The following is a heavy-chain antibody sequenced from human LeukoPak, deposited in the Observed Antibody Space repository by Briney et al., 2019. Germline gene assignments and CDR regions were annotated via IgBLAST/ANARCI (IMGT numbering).Heavy chain of an antibody. CDR2: IYYSGST. V-gene: IGHV4-39*01. CDR1: GGSISSSSYY. CDR3: ARRRRYDYVWGSHDY. J-gene: IGHJ4*02. Sequence: SETLSLTXTVSGGSISSSSYYWGWIRQPPGKGLEWIGSIYYSGSTYYNPSLKSRVTISADTSKNQFSLKLSSVTAADTAVYYCARRRRYDYVWGSHDYWGQGNPGHRLL. D-gene: IGHD3-16*01.